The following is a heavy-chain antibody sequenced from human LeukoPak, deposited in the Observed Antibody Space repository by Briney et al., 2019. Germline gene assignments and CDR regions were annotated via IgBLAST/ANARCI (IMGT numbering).Heavy chain of an antibody. CDR1: GGTFSSYA. CDR2: IIPILGIA. CDR3: ARDEVVVVAARYYYYGMDV. V-gene: IGHV1-69*04. Sequence: SVKVSCKASGGTFSSYAISWVGQAPGQGLEWVGRIIPILGIANYAQKFQGRVTITADKSTSTAYMELSSLRSEDTAVDYCARDEVVVVAARYYYYGMDVWGQGTTVTVSS. J-gene: IGHJ6*02. D-gene: IGHD2-15*01.